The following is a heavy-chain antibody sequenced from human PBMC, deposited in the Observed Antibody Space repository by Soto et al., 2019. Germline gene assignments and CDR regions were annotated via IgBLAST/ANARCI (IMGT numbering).Heavy chain of an antibody. D-gene: IGHD3-9*01. Sequence: GESRKISCKGSGYSFTSYWIGLVRQMPGKDLERMGIIYPGDSDARYSPSFQGQVTISADKAISTAYLQWSRLKASDTDIYYCARGDYDILTGDFKRSYGMDVWGKGPTVTVSS. CDR2: IYPGDSDA. CDR3: ARGDYDILTGDFKRSYGMDV. CDR1: GYSFTSYW. J-gene: IGHJ6*04. V-gene: IGHV5-51*01.